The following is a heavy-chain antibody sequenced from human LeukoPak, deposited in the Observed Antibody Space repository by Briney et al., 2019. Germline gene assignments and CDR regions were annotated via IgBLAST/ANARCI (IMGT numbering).Heavy chain of an antibody. CDR2: IWYDGSNK. D-gene: IGHD2-21*02. J-gene: IGHJ2*01. V-gene: IGHV3-33*06. CDR1: GFTFSSYG. CDR3: AKCGGDCYHLEYFDL. Sequence: GGSLRLSRAASGFTFSSYGMHWVRQAPGKGLEWVAVIWYDGSNKYYADSVKGRFTISRDNSKNTLYLQMNSLRAEDTAVYYCAKCGGDCYHLEYFDLWGRGTLVTVSS.